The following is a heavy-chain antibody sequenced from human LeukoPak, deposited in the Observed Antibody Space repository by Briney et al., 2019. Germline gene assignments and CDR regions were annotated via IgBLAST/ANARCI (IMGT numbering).Heavy chain of an antibody. CDR1: GGTFSSYA. J-gene: IGHJ6*02. D-gene: IGHD3-22*01. V-gene: IGHV1-69*13. CDR3: ARPLPLRGSGYYQPYYYGMDV. Sequence: SVKVSCKASGGTFSSYAISWVRQAPGQGLEWMGGIIPIFGTANYAQKFQGRVTITADESTSTAYMELSSLRSEDTAVYYCARPLPLRGSGYYQPYYYGMDVWGQGATVTVSS. CDR2: IIPIFGTA.